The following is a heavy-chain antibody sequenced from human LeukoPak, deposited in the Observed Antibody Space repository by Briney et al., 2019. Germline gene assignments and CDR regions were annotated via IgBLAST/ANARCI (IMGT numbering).Heavy chain of an antibody. V-gene: IGHV3-7*01. D-gene: IGHD6-25*01. CDR3: ARDTARGDFDY. J-gene: IGHJ4*02. Sequence: GGSLRLSCAASGFTFSNAWMSWVRQAPGKGLEWVANIKHDGSTKYYVDSVKGRFTISRDNAKNSLSLQMSSLRAEDSSVYYCARDTARGDFDYWGQGTLVAVSS. CDR1: GFTFSNAW. CDR2: IKHDGSTK.